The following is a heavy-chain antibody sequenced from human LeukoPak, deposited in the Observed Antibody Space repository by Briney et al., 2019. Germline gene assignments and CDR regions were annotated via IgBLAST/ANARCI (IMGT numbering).Heavy chain of an antibody. J-gene: IGHJ4*02. CDR3: ARAFFPRRSYYFDY. D-gene: IGHD6-6*01. CDR2: INHSGST. CDR1: GGSFSGYY. Sequence: PSETLSLTCAVYGGSFSGYYWSWIRQPPGKGLEWTGEINHSGSTNYNPSLKSRVTISVDTSKNQFSLKLSSVTAADTAVYYCARAFFPRRSYYFDYWGQGTLVTVSS. V-gene: IGHV4-34*01.